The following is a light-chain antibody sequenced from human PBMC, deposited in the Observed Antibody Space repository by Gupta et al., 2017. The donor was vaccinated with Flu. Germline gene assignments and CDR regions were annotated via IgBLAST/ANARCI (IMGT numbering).Light chain of an antibody. CDR1: QSIGTW. CDR2: RAS. J-gene: IGKJ2*03. V-gene: IGKV1-5*03. Sequence: PSSLSASVGDGVTITCRASQSIGTWLAWYQQKPGEAPKVLIYRASILQSGVPSRFSGSGSGTEFTLAISSLQPDDFAAYYCHQYNTYSYSFGPGTQVEVK. CDR3: HQYNTYSYS.